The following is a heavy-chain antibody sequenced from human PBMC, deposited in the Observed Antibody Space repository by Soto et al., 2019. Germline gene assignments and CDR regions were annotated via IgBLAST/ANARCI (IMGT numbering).Heavy chain of an antibody. D-gene: IGHD2-15*01. J-gene: IGHJ6*02. V-gene: IGHV5-51*01. Sequence: GESLKISCKGSGYSFTSYWIGWVRQMPGKGLEWMGIIYPGDSDTRYSPSFQGQVTISADKSISTAYLQWSSLKASDTAMYYCARTLGYCSGGSCYDYYYYGMDVWGQGTTVTSP. CDR2: IYPGDSDT. CDR1: GYSFTSYW. CDR3: ARTLGYCSGGSCYDYYYYGMDV.